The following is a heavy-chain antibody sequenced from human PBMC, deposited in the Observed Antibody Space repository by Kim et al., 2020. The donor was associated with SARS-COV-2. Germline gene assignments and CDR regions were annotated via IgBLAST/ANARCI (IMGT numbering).Heavy chain of an antibody. D-gene: IGHD5-12*01. CDR3: ASGGGMVATWNWFDP. V-gene: IGHV1-69*02. J-gene: IGHJ5*02. CDR2: IIPILGIA. Sequence: SVKVSCKASGGTFSSYTISWVRQAPGQGLEWMGRIIPILGIANYAQKFQGRVTITADKSTSTAYMDLSSLRSEDTAVYYCASGGGMVATWNWFDPWGQGTLVTVSS. CDR1: GGTFSSYT.